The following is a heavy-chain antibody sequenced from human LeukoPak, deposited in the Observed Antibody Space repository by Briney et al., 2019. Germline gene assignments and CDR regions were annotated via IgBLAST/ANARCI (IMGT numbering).Heavy chain of an antibody. CDR3: AREDRGIAPFDY. J-gene: IGHJ4*02. CDR2: ISYDGSSK. D-gene: IGHD6-13*01. V-gene: IGHV3-30-3*01. Sequence: PGRSLRLSCAASGFTFSSYAMHWVRQAPGKGLEWVAVISYDGSSKYYADSVKGRFTISRDNSKNTLYLQMNSLRAEDTAVYYCAREDRGIAPFDYWGQGTLVTVSS. CDR1: GFTFSSYA.